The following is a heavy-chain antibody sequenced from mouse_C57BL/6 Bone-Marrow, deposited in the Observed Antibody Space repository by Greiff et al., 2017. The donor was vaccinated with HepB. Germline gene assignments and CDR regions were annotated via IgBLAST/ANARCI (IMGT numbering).Heavy chain of an antibody. CDR1: GFTFSDAW. D-gene: IGHD2-4*01. V-gene: IGHV6-6*01. Sequence: DVMLVESGGGLVQPGGSMKLSCAASGFTFSDAWMDWVRQSPEKGLEWVAEIRNKANNHATYYAESVKGRFTISRDDSKSSVYLQMNSLRAEDTGIYYCTRIYYDYDEDVFYAMDYWGQGTSVTVSS. J-gene: IGHJ4*01. CDR2: IRNKANNHAT. CDR3: TRIYYDYDEDVFYAMDY.